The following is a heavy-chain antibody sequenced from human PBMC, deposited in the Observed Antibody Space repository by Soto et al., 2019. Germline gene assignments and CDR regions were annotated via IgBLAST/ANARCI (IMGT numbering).Heavy chain of an antibody. CDR2: IDPNSGGT. CDR3: ARSLYYLLTGFHY. V-gene: IGHV1-2*02. CDR1: GYTFTDYY. Sequence: VASVKVSCKTSGYTFTDYYVHWVRQAPGQGLAWVGWIDPNSGGTTYAREFRGRVTMTRDTSISTAYMELSRLSPDDTALYYCARSLYYLLTGFHYWGQGAMVTVSS. J-gene: IGHJ4*02. D-gene: IGHD3-9*01.